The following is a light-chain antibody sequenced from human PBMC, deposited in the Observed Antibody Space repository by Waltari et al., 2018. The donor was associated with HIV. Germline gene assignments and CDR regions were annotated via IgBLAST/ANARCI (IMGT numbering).Light chain of an antibody. Sequence: EIVLTQSPGTLSLSPGERATLSCRASQSVSNSYLAWYQQKPGQAPRLLIYGTSSSATGIPDRFSGSGSGTDFTLTISRLEPEDFAVYYCQQYRGSPGFTFGPGTKVDI. J-gene: IGKJ3*01. CDR2: GTS. CDR3: QQYRGSPGFT. CDR1: QSVSNSY. V-gene: IGKV3-20*01.